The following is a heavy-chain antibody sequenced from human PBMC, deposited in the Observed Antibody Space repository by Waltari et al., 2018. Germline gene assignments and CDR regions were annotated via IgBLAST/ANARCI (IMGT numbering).Heavy chain of an antibody. D-gene: IGHD5-12*01. CDR1: GFTFSSYE. CDR3: ARDLGGYDPSGGGMDV. CDR2: VSSSGSTI. V-gene: IGHV3-48*03. Sequence: EVQLVESGGGLVQPGGSLRLSCAASGFTFSSYEMNWVRQAPGKGLEWVSYVSSSGSTIYYAASVKGGFTISRDNAKNSLYLQMNSLRAEDTAVYYCARDLGGYDPSGGGMDVWGQGTTVTVSS. J-gene: IGHJ6*02.